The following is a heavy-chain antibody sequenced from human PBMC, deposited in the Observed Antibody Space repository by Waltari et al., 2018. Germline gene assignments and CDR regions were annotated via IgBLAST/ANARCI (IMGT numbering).Heavy chain of an antibody. D-gene: IGHD1-26*01. CDR3: ARAPWEGHGDY. CDR1: GFTVSSNY. CDR2: IYSGGST. V-gene: IGHV3-53*01. J-gene: IGHJ4*02. Sequence: EVQLVESGGGLIQPGGSLRLSCAASGFTVSSNYMSWVRQAPGKGLEWVSVIYSGGSTYYAASVKGRFTISRDNSKTTLYLQMNSLRAEDTAVYYCARAPWEGHGDYWGQGTLVTVSS.